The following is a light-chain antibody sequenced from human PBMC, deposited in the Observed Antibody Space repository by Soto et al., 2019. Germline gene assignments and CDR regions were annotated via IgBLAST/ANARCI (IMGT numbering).Light chain of an antibody. CDR2: CAS. CDR1: QSVSSSY. Sequence: ESGLTQSPGTLSLSPGERATLSCRASQSVSSSYLAWYQQKPGQAPRLLIYCASSSATGIPDRFSGSGSGTDFTLTISRLEPEDFAVYYCQQYDSSPLTFGGGTKVEIK. V-gene: IGKV3-20*01. CDR3: QQYDSSPLT. J-gene: IGKJ4*01.